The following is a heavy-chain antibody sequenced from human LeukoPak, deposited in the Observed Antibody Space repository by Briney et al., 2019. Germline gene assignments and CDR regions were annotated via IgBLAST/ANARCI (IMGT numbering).Heavy chain of an antibody. J-gene: IGHJ5*02. CDR2: IYYSGST. CDR1: GGSISSSSYY. D-gene: IGHD3-10*01. V-gene: IGHV4-39*07. CDR3: ARRITMVRGFDP. Sequence: PSETLSLTCTVSGGSISSSSYYWGWIRQPPGKGLECIGSIYYSGSTYYNPSLKSRVTISVDTSKNEFSLKLSSVTAADTAVYYCARRITMVRGFDPWGQGTLVTVSS.